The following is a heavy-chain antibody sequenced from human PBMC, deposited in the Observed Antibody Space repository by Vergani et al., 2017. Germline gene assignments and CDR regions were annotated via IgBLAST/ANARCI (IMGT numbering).Heavy chain of an antibody. CDR3: ARQGGYNWFDP. CDR2: IYYSGST. J-gene: IGHJ5*02. D-gene: IGHD5-12*01. Sequence: QVQLQESGPGLVKPSETLSLTCTVSGGSISSHYWSWIRQPPGKGLEWIGYIYYSGSTNYNPSLKSRVTISVDTSKNQFSLKLSSVTAADTAVYYCARQGGYNWFDPWGQGTLVTVSS. V-gene: IGHV4-59*11. CDR1: GGSISSHY.